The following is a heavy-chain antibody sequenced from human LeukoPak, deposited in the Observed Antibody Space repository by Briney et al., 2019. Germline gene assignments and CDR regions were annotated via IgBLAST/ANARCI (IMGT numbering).Heavy chain of an antibody. J-gene: IGHJ4*02. CDR2: IYYSGSS. CDR3: ASILVFGKLYQIPNY. CDR1: GGSISSSNYY. V-gene: IGHV4-39*07. D-gene: IGHD3-3*01. Sequence: KPSETLSLTCTVSGGSISSSNYYWVWIRQPPGKGLEWIGTIYYSGSSHNNPSLKSRVTISVDTSKNQFFLKLSSVTAADTAVYYCASILVFGKLYQIPNYWGQGTLVTVSS.